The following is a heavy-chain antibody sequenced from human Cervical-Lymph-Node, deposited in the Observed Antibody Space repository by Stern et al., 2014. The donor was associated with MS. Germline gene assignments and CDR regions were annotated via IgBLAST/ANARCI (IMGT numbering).Heavy chain of an antibody. CDR2: ISTYNGRT. CDR1: GYPFINYG. CDR3: ARRSGSYSFDY. V-gene: IGHV1-18*01. Sequence: QVQLVQSGAEVKKPGASVRVSCKPTGYPFINYGISWVRQAPGQGLEWMGWISTYNGRTTYAQKLQGRLNMTRDTSTSTVYMDLRSLTSDDTAVYYCARRSGSYSFDYWGQGTLVTVSS. J-gene: IGHJ4*02. D-gene: IGHD1-26*01.